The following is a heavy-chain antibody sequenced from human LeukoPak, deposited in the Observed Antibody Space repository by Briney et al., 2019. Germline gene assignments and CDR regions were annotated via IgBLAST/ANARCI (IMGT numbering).Heavy chain of an antibody. CDR2: INAGNGNT. J-gene: IGHJ4*02. Sequence: ASVKVSCKASGYTFTSYAMHWVRQAPGQRLEWMGWINAGNGNTKYSQKFQGRVTITRDTSASTAYMELSSLRSEDTAVYYCAGSLVVVAGLRPAFDYWGQGTLVTVSS. D-gene: IGHD2-15*01. V-gene: IGHV1-3*01. CDR3: AGSLVVVAGLRPAFDY. CDR1: GYTFTSYA.